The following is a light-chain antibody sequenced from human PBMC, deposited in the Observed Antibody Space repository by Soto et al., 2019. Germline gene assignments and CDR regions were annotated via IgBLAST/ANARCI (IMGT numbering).Light chain of an antibody. CDR1: SSDVGGYNY. CDR2: DVS. J-gene: IGLJ1*01. V-gene: IGLV2-14*01. Sequence: QSVLTQPASVSGSPGQSITISCTGTSSDVGGYNYVSWYQQQPGKAPKLMIYDVSNRPSGVSNRFSGSKSGNTASLTISGLQAEDEADYYCSSYTSSSTLHYVFGTGTKLTVL. CDR3: SSYTSSSTLHYV.